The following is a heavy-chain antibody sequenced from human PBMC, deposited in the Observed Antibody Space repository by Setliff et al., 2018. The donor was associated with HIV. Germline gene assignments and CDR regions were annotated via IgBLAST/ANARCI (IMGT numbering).Heavy chain of an antibody. Sequence: PSETLSLTCTGSGGSISNYYWSWIRQPPGKGLQWIGYIYYSGSTNYNPSLKSRVTISVDTSKNQFSLKLSSMTAADTAVYYCARAGDGSPFYYYYYMDVWGKGTTVTVSS. CDR3: ARAGDGSPFYYYYYMDV. V-gene: IGHV4-59*01. J-gene: IGHJ6*03. CDR1: GGSISNYY. D-gene: IGHD1-26*01. CDR2: IYYSGST.